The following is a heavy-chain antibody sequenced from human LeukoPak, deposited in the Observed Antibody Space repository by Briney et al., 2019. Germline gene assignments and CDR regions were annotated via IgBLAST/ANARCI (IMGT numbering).Heavy chain of an antibody. CDR3: AKAYDYGDYGSNY. CDR1: GFTVSSNY. Sequence: GGSLRLSCAASGFTVSSNYMSWVRQAPGKGLEWVSVIYSGGSTYYADSVKGRFTISRDNSKNTLYLQMNSLRAEDTAVYHCAKAYDYGDYGSNYWGQGTLVTVSS. J-gene: IGHJ4*02. V-gene: IGHV3-53*01. D-gene: IGHD4-17*01. CDR2: IYSGGST.